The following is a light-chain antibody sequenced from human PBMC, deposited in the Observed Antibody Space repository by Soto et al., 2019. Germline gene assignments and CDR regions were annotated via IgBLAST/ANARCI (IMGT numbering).Light chain of an antibody. V-gene: IGKV3-20*01. CDR2: GAS. Sequence: EIVLTQSPGTLSLSPGERATLSCRASQSVSSGYLAWYQQKPGQAPRLLIYGASSRATGIPDRFSGSGSGTAFTLTISGLETEDFAVYYCQQYVTSPLTFGGGTKVEMK. J-gene: IGKJ4*01. CDR3: QQYVTSPLT. CDR1: QSVSSGY.